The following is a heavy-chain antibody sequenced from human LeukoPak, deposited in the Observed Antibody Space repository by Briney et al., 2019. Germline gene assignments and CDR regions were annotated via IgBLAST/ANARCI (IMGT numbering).Heavy chain of an antibody. J-gene: IGHJ6*02. CDR1: GFTVRSNY. CDR3: ATPSNGDGMDI. D-gene: IGHD2-8*01. CDR2: ISRGGTT. Sequence: HPGGSLRLSCAASGFTVRSNYMSWVRQAPGKGLELVSVISRGGTTSLADSVKARFTVSRDNSKNTLYLQINSLTAADTAVYYCATPSNGDGMDIWGQGTTVTVSS. V-gene: IGHV3-66*01.